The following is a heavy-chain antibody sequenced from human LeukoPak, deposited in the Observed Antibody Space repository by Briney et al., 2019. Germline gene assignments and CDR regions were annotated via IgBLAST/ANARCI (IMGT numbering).Heavy chain of an antibody. J-gene: IGHJ4*02. V-gene: IGHV3-48*03. D-gene: IGHD5-24*01. Sequence: GGSLRLSCAASGSTFSSYEMNWVRQAPGKGLEWVSYISSSGSTIYYADSVKGRFTISRDNAKNSLYLQMNSLRAEDTAVYYCARDVISAVATSLDYWGQGTLVTVSS. CDR1: GSTFSSYE. CDR2: ISSSGSTI. CDR3: ARDVISAVATSLDY.